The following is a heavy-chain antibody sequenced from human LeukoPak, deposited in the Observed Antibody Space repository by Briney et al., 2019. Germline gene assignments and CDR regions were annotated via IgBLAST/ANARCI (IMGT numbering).Heavy chain of an antibody. Sequence: SETLSLTCTVSGGSISSYYWSWIRQPAGKGLEWIGRIYTSGSTNYNPSLKSRVTMSVDTSKNQFSLKLSSVTAADTAVYYCARMLYYYDSSGHQVPSHLDYWGQGTLVTVSS. CDR3: ARMLYYYDSSGHQVPSHLDY. CDR1: GGSISSYY. V-gene: IGHV4-4*07. J-gene: IGHJ4*02. CDR2: IYTSGST. D-gene: IGHD3-22*01.